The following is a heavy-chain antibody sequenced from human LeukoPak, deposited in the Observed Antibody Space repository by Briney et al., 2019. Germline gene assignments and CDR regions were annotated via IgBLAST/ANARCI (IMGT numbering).Heavy chain of an antibody. D-gene: IGHD1-26*01. CDR3: TTDRWYSWNL. CDR2: IKSKTDGGTT. V-gene: IGHV3-15*01. J-gene: IGHJ5*02. Sequence: GGSLRLSCAASGFTFSDAWMSWVRQAPGKGLEWVGLIKSKTDGGTTDYAAPVKGRFTISRDDSNNTLYLQMNSLKTEDTAVYYCTTDRWYSWNLWGQGTLVTVSS. CDR1: GFTFSDAW.